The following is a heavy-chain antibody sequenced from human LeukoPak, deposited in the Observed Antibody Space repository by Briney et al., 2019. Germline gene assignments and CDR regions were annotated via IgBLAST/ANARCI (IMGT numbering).Heavy chain of an antibody. CDR3: AKEDRIQLWLSLGPFDP. J-gene: IGHJ5*02. CDR1: GFTFSSYW. V-gene: IGHV3-23*01. D-gene: IGHD5-18*01. CDR2: ISGSGGST. Sequence: GGSLRLSCAASGFTFSSYWMHWVRQAPGKGLEWVSAISGSGGSTYYADSVKGRFTISRDNSKNTLYLQMNSLRAEDTAVYYCAKEDRIQLWLSLGPFDPWGQGTLVTVSS.